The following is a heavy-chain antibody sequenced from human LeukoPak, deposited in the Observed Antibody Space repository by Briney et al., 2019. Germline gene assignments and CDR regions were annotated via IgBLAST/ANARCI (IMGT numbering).Heavy chain of an antibody. CDR2: IYYSGST. J-gene: IGHJ4*02. Sequence: SENLSLTCTVSGGSISSHYWSWIRQPPGKGLEWIGYIYYSGSTNYNPSLKSRVTISVDTSKNQFSLKLSSVTAADTAVYYCAGDQGQGDLYFDYWGQGTLVTVSS. CDR3: AGDQGQGDLYFDY. D-gene: IGHD3-16*01. CDR1: GGSISSHY. V-gene: IGHV4-59*11.